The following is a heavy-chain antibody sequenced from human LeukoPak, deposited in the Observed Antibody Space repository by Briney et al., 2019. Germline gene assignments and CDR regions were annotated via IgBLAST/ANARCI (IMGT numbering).Heavy chain of an antibody. J-gene: IGHJ3*02. CDR3: VKESIGNLGGLHTFDM. V-gene: IGHV3-64D*06. CDR2: ISGSGDST. D-gene: IGHD4-23*01. CDR1: GFAFRSHP. Sequence: GGSLRLSCSASGFAFRSHPMHWVRQAPGRGLDYVSAISGSGDSTYYADSVKGRFTISRDNSRNTLYLQMNSLRREDTALYYCVKESIGNLGGLHTFDMWGQGTMVTVSS.